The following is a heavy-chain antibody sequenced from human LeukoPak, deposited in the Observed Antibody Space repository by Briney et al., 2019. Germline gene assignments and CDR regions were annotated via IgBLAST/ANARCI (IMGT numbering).Heavy chain of an antibody. CDR2: INPNSGGT. CDR3: ARGEKNSGYDLGGYFDY. J-gene: IGHJ4*02. CDR1: GYTFTGHY. D-gene: IGHD5-12*01. Sequence: ASVKVSCKASGYTFTGHYMHWVRQAPGQGLEWMGWINPNSGGTNYAQKFQGRVTMTRDTSISTAYMELSRLRSDDTAVYYCARGEKNSGYDLGGYFDYWGQGTLVTVSS. V-gene: IGHV1-2*02.